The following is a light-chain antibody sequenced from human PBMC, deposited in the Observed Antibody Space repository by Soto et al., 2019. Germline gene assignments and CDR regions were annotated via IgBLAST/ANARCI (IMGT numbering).Light chain of an antibody. J-gene: IGKJ2*01. CDR3: QHRSNWHPFT. CDR2: DAS. Sequence: EIVLTQSPATLSLSPGERATLSCRASQSVSTSLAWYQQKPGQAPRLLIYDASNSATGIPVRFSGSGYGTDFTLTISSLEPEDFAVYDCQHRSNWHPFTFGQGTKVEIK. CDR1: QSVSTS. V-gene: IGKV3-11*01.